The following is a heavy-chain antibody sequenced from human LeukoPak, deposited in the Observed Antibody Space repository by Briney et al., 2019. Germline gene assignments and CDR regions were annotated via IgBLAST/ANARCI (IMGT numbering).Heavy chain of an antibody. D-gene: IGHD1-26*01. CDR1: GFMFRIST. CDR3: ASGLSGSYLDFDY. CDR2: FSSSSSYI. J-gene: IGHJ4*02. V-gene: IGHV3-21*01. Sequence: GGSLRLSCAASGFMFRISTMSWVRQAPGKGLEWVSSFSSSSSYIYYGDSVEGRFTISRDNAKNSLYLQMNSLRAEDTAVYYCASGLSGSYLDFDYWGQGTLVTVSS.